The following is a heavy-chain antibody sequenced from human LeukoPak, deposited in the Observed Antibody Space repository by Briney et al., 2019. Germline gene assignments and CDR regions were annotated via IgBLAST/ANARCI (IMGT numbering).Heavy chain of an antibody. CDR1: GGSFSGYY. CDR2: INHSGST. J-gene: IGHJ4*02. V-gene: IGHV4-34*01. Sequence: SETLSLTCAVYGGSFSGYYWSWIRQPPGKGLEWIGEINHSGSTNYNPSLKSRVTISVDTSKNQFSLKLSSVTSADTAVYYCARLRLNRAGIVDSDYWGQGTLVTVSS. CDR3: ARLRLNRAGIVDSDY. D-gene: IGHD3-22*01.